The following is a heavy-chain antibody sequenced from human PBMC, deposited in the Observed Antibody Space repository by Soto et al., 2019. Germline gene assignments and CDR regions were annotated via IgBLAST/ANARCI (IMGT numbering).Heavy chain of an antibody. CDR2: IYPGDSDT. J-gene: IGHJ4*02. CDR1: GYKFTNYW. CDR3: ALVVRGVTTEAHYFDY. Sequence: GESLKISCKGSGYKFTNYWIGWVRQMPGKGLEWLGLIYPGDSDTRYSSSFQGQVTISADKSISTAYLQWSSLKASDTAIYYCALVVRGVTTEAHYFDYWRQGTLVTVSS. V-gene: IGHV5-51*01. D-gene: IGHD3-10*01.